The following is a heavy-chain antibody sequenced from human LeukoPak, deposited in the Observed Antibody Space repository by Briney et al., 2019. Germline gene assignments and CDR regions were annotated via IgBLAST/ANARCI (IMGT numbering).Heavy chain of an antibody. V-gene: IGHV3-30-3*01. CDR2: ISYDGSNK. Sequence: GGSLRLSCAASGFTFSSYAMHWVRQAPGKGLEWVAVISYDGSNKYYADSVKGRFTISRDNSKNTLYLQMNSLRAEDTAVYYCAKSYSSGWYYFDYWGQGTLVTVSS. D-gene: IGHD6-19*01. CDR3: AKSYSSGWYYFDY. J-gene: IGHJ4*02. CDR1: GFTFSSYA.